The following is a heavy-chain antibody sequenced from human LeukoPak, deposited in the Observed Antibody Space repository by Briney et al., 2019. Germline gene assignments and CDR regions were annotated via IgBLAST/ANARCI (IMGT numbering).Heavy chain of an antibody. D-gene: IGHD6-6*01. CDR1: GFTFSSYA. Sequence: GRSLRPSCAASGFTFSSYAMHWVRQAPGKGLEWVAVISYDGSNKYYADSVKGRFTISRDNSKNTLYLQMNSLRAEDTAVYYCARVSSSFYYYYGMDVWGQGTTVTVSS. V-gene: IGHV3-30-3*01. CDR3: ARVSSSFYYYYGMDV. J-gene: IGHJ6*02. CDR2: ISYDGSNK.